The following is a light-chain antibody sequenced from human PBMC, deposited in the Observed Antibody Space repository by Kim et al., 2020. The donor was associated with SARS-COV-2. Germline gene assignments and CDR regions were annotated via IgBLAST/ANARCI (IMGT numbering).Light chain of an antibody. CDR2: DAS. V-gene: IGKV1-33*01. CDR1: QDISNH. Sequence: DIQMTQSPSALSASVGDRVTITCQASQDISNHLNWYQQKPGKAPKLLIYDASDLETGVPSRFSGSGSGTDFNFSISSLQPEDIATYYCQQYDDLPLTFGGGTKLEI. J-gene: IGKJ4*01. CDR3: QQYDDLPLT.